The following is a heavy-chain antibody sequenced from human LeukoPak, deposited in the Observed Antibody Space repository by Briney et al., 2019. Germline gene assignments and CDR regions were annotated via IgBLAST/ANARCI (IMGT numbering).Heavy chain of an antibody. CDR2: INHSGST. Sequence: SETLSLTCAVYGGSFSGYYWSWIRQPPGKGLEWIGEINHSGSTNYNPSLKSRVTISVDTSKNQFSLKLSSVTAADTAVYYCASQTAPQIRITMVRRGYYYMDVWGKGTTVTISS. CDR1: GGSFSGYY. D-gene: IGHD3-10*01. V-gene: IGHV4-34*01. J-gene: IGHJ6*03. CDR3: ASQTAPQIRITMVRRGYYYMDV.